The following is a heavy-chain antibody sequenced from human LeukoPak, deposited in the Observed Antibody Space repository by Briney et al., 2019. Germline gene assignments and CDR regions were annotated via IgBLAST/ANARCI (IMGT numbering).Heavy chain of an antibody. Sequence: GGSLRLSCAASGFTFSSYWMHWVRQAPGKGLVWVSRINSDGSSTSYADSVKGRFTISRDNAKNTLYLQMSSLRAEDTAVYYCARAPSWAAAGTGNWFDPWGQGTLVTVSS. J-gene: IGHJ5*02. V-gene: IGHV3-74*01. CDR1: GFTFSSYW. CDR3: ARAPSWAAAGTGNWFDP. CDR2: INSDGSST. D-gene: IGHD6-13*01.